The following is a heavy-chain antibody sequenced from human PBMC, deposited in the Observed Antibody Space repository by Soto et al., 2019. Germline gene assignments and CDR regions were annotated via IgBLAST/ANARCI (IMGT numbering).Heavy chain of an antibody. CDR1: GGSFSGHY. D-gene: IGHD2-21*01. J-gene: IGHJ5*01. CDR3: ARGYPRSIFSTALATSYGVDS. Sequence: QVQLQQWGAGLLKPSETLSLTCAVYGGSFSGHYWSWIRQYPGKGLEWIAEINHRGSTNYNPSLMSRVTMSVATSKNQSSLRLGSVSAADTAVYYCARGYPRSIFSTALATSYGVDSWGQGGLVTVSS. CDR2: INHRGST. V-gene: IGHV4-34*01.